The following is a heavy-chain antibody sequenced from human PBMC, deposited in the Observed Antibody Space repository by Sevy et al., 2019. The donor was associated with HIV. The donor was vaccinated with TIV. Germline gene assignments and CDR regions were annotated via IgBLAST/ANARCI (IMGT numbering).Heavy chain of an antibody. J-gene: IGHJ4*02. CDR3: ARGRDYGNFDY. Sequence: GGSLRLSCAASAFXXXXYGMHWVRQAPDKGLEWVALIWFDXSNKYYADSVKGRFTISRDNSKSTLYLQMNSLRAEDTAVYYCARGRDYGNFDYWGQGTLVTVSS. CDR2: IWFDXSNK. D-gene: IGHD4-17*01. V-gene: IGHV3-33*01. CDR1: AFXXXXYG.